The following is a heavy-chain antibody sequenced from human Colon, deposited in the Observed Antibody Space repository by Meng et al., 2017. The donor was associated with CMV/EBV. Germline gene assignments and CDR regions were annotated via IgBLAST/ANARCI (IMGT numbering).Heavy chain of an antibody. D-gene: IGHD3-16*01. J-gene: IGHJ1*01. CDR1: GYSFTGYY. CDR3: ASHSSYVWGSHH. CDR2: MDPTTGRT. Sequence: QGPLVQAGAGVRMPWASVKFSCKASGYSFTGYYIHWVRQAPGQGLEWMGWMDPTTGRTDYAQKFQGTVTMTRDTSISTAYLELSRLTSDDTAVYYCASHSSYVWGSHHWGQGTLVTVSS. V-gene: IGHV1-2*02.